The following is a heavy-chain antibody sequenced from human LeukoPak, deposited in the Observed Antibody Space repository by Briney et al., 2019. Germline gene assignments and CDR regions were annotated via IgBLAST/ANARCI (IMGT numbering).Heavy chain of an antibody. Sequence: GRSLRLSCAASGFTFSAYGMHWVRQAPGKGLEWVAVVWYDGGNKYYADSVKGRFTVSRDNSKNTLYLQMNSLRVEDTALYYCARGLNLPDAFDVWGQGTMVTVSS. V-gene: IGHV3-33*01. D-gene: IGHD1-14*01. CDR1: GFTFSAYG. J-gene: IGHJ3*01. CDR3: ARGLNLPDAFDV. CDR2: VWYDGGNK.